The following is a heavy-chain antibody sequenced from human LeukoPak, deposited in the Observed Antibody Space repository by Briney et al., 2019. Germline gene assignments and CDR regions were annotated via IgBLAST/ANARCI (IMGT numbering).Heavy chain of an antibody. CDR3: ARGQIQLWYNWFDP. D-gene: IGHD5-18*01. CDR1: GGSISSYY. J-gene: IGHJ5*02. V-gene: IGHV4-59*12. CDR2: IYYSGST. Sequence: PSETLSLTCTVSGGSISSYYWSWIRQPPGKGLEWIGYIYYSGSTNYNPSLKSRVTISVDTSKNQFSLKLSSVTAADTAVYYCARGQIQLWYNWFDPWGQGTLVTVSS.